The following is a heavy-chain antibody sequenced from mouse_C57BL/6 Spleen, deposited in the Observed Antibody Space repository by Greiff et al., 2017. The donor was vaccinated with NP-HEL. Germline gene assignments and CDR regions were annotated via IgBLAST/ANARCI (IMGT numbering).Heavy chain of an antibody. J-gene: IGHJ3*01. CDR2: ISDGGSYT. CDR3: ARDRWVVAY. V-gene: IGHV5-4*01. D-gene: IGHD1-1*02. CDR1: GFTFSSYA. Sequence: EVQRVESGGGLVKPGGSLKLSCAASGFTFSSYAMSWVRQTPEKRLEWVATISDGGSYTYYPDNVKGRFTISRDNAKNNLYLQMSHLKSEDTAMYYCARDRWVVAYWGQGTLVTVSA.